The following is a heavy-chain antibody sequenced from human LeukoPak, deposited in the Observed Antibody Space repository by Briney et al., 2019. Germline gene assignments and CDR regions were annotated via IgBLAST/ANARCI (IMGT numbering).Heavy chain of an antibody. D-gene: IGHD6-19*01. CDR2: IEASGGAT. Sequence: GGSLRLSCAASGFTFSGYAMYWVRQAPGKGLEWVSSIEASGGATYYADAVKGRFTISRDNSENTFYLQMSSLRAEDTALYYCAKGSGSGWYGWFAPWGQGTLVTVSS. CDR3: AKGSGSGWYGWFAP. CDR1: GFTFSGYA. J-gene: IGHJ5*02. V-gene: IGHV3-23*01.